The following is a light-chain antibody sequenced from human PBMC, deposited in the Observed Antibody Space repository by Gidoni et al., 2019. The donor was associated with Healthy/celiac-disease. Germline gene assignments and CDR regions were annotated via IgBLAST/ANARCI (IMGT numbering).Light chain of an antibody. CDR2: GKN. J-gene: IGLJ2*01. CDR1: SLRSYY. Sequence: SSELTQDPAVSVALGQTVRITCQGYSLRSYYASWYQQKPGQAPVLVIYGKNNRPSGIPDRFSCSSSGNTASLTITGAQAEDEADYYCNSRDSSGNHLRVVFGGGTKLTVL. CDR3: NSRDSSGNHLRVV. V-gene: IGLV3-19*01.